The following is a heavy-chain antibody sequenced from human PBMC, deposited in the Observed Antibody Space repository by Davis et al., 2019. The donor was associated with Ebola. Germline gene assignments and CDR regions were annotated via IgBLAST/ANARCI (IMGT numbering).Heavy chain of an antibody. Sequence: AASVKVSCKASGYTFTSYGISWVRQAPGQGLEWMGWISAYNGNTNYAQKLQGRVTMTTDTSTSTAYMELRSLRSDDTAVYYFARDPELSYYGSGSYSLGAYYYYYGMDVWGQGTTVTVSS. D-gene: IGHD3-10*01. J-gene: IGHJ6*02. CDR3: ARDPELSYYGSGSYSLGAYYYYYGMDV. CDR2: ISAYNGNT. V-gene: IGHV1-18*04. CDR1: GYTFTSYG.